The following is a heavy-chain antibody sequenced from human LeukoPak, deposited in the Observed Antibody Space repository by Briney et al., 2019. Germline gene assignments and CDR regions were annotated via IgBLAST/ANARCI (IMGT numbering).Heavy chain of an antibody. CDR3: AREVVVAATGYYYYYGMDV. J-gene: IGHJ6*02. D-gene: IGHD2-15*01. CDR1: GFTVSSNY. CDR2: IYSGGST. V-gene: IGHV3-53*01. Sequence: GSLRLSCAASGFTVSSNYMSWVRQAPGKGLEWVSVIYSGGSTYYADSVKGRFTISRDNSKNTLYLQMNSLRAEDTAVYYCAREVVVAATGYYYYYGMDVWGQGTTVTVSS.